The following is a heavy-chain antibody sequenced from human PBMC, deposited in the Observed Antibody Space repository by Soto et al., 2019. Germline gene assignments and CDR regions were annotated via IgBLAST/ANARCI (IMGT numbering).Heavy chain of an antibody. CDR3: ARGGGTILAPLP. D-gene: IGHD3-3*01. Sequence: QVQLAQSGAEVKKPGASVKVSCKASGYTFTGYFIYWVRQAPGQGLEWMAYINPNSGATKYAQKFHGRVALTRDTSTTTAYMEMRMVTSDDAAVYYCARGGGTILAPLPWGQGTLVTVSS. J-gene: IGHJ5*02. V-gene: IGHV1-2*02. CDR1: GYTFTGYF. CDR2: INPNSGAT.